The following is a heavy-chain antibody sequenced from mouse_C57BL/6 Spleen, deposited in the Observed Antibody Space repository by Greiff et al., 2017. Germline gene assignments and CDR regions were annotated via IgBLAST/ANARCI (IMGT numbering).Heavy chain of an antibody. J-gene: IGHJ2*01. Sequence: QVQLKQPGAELVMPGASVQLSCKASGYTFTSYWMHWVKQRPGQGLEWIGEIDPSDSYTNYNQKFKGKSTLTVDKSSSTAYMQISSLTSEDSAVYYCARGLGHFDDWGQGTTLTVSS. D-gene: IGHD4-1*01. CDR2: IDPSDSYT. CDR1: GYTFTSYW. CDR3: ARGLGHFDD. V-gene: IGHV1-69*01.